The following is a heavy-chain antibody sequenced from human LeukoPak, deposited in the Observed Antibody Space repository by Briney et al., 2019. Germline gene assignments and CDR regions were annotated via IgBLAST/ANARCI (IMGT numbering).Heavy chain of an antibody. J-gene: IGHJ4*02. CDR1: GFTFSSYW. CDR3: ARPYSSGWYAGGYFDY. CDR2: IKQDGSEK. V-gene: IGHV3-7*01. Sequence: GRSLRLSCAASGFTFSSYWMSWARHAPGKGREWVANIKQDGSEKYYVDSVKGRFTIPRDNAKNSLYLQMNSLRAEATAVYYCARPYSSGWYAGGYFDYWGQGTLVTVSS. D-gene: IGHD6-19*01.